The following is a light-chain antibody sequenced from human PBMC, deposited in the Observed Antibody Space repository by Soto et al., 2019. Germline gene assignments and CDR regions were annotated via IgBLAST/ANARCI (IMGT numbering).Light chain of an antibody. CDR3: TSYTPSSTYV. V-gene: IGLV2-14*03. CDR2: DVS. J-gene: IGLJ1*01. CDR1: SSDVDAYNF. Sequence: ALTQRASVSGSPGQSIAISCTGTSSDVDAYNFVSWYQHHPGKAPKLMIFDVSNRPSGVSKRFSGSKSGNTASLTISGLQVEDEADYYCTSYTPSSTYVFGTGTKVTVL.